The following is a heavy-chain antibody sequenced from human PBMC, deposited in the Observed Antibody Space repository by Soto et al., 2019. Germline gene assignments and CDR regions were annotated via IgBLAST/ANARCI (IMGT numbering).Heavy chain of an antibody. V-gene: IGHV5-10-1*01. D-gene: IGHD3-22*01. CDR3: AKSGTTYYNKSGYSV. CDR1: GHSVSSNW. CDR2: IDPSDSFT. Sequence: PGESLKIPCQSLGHSVSSNWITWVRQMPGKGLEWMGRIDPSDSFTYYSPSFEGHVTISFDLSIDTAYLQWSSLKASDTATYFCAKSGTTYYNKSGYSVWGQGTLVTVSS. J-gene: IGHJ4*02.